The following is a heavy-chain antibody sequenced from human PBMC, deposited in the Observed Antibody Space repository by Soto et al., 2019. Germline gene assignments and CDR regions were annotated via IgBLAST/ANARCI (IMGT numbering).Heavy chain of an antibody. CDR1: GYTFTSYG. CDR3: ARDRLGSNGDY. V-gene: IGHV1-18*04. CDR2: ISAYNDNI. D-gene: IGHD1-1*01. J-gene: IGHJ4*02. Sequence: ASVKVSCKASGYTFTSYGISWVRQAPGQGREWMGWISAYNDNINYAQNFQGRATMTTDTSTSTAYMELRSLRSDDTAVYYCARDRLGSNGDYWGQGTLVTVSS.